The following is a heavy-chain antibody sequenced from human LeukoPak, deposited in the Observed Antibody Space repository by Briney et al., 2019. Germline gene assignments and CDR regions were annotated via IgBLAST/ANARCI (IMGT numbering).Heavy chain of an antibody. CDR3: AREYSQSYTPLSP. Sequence: GASVKVSCKASGYTFTNYYMHWVRQAPGQGLEWMGIINPSGGSTSYAQRFQGRVTMTRDMSTSTVYMELSSLRSEDTAVYFCAREYSQSYTPLSPWGQGTLVTVSS. V-gene: IGHV1-46*01. CDR1: GYTFTNYY. D-gene: IGHD3-10*01. J-gene: IGHJ5*02. CDR2: INPSGGST.